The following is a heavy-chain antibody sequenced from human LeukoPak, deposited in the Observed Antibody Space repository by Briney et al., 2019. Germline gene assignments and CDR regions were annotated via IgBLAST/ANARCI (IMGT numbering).Heavy chain of an antibody. J-gene: IGHJ4*02. D-gene: IGHD3-3*01. CDR2: INPSGGST. CDR1: GYTFTSYY. V-gene: IGHV1-46*01. CDR3: ARLVERITIFGVAMGRDY. Sequence: GASVKVSCKASGYTFTSYYMHWVRQAPGQGLEWMGIINPSGGSTSYAQKFQGRVTMTRDTSTSTVYMELSSLRSEDTAVYYCARLVERITIFGVAMGRDYWGQGTLVTVSS.